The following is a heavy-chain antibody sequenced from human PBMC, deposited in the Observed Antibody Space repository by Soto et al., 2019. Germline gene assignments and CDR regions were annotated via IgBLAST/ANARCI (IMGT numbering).Heavy chain of an antibody. D-gene: IGHD3-16*02. CDR1: GYTFTSYD. CDR2: MNPNSGNT. Sequence: QVQLVQSGAEVKKPGASVKVSCKASGYTFTSYDINWVRQATGQGLEWMGWMNPNSGNTGYAQKFQGRVTMTTNTSISTAYMELSSLRSEDTAVYYCARGSGASTYVYIWGTYRYYMDVWGKGTTVTVSS. J-gene: IGHJ6*03. CDR3: ARGSGASTYVYIWGTYRYYMDV. V-gene: IGHV1-8*01.